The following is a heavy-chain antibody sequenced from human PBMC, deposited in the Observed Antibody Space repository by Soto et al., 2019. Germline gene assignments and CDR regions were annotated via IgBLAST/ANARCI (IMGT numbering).Heavy chain of an antibody. CDR3: AQGRGLESPHY. CDR1: GFTFSSHA. V-gene: IGHV3-23*01. J-gene: IGHJ4*02. CDR2: ISGSGDST. Sequence: PGGSLRLSCGASGFTFSSHAMTWVRQAPGKGLEWVSAISGSGDSTYYADSVKGRFTISRDNSKNTMFLQINSLRAEDTAVYYCAQGRGLESPHYWGQGTLVTVSS. D-gene: IGHD1-1*01.